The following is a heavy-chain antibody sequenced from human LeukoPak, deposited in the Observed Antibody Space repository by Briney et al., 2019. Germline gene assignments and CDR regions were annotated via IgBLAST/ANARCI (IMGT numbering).Heavy chain of an antibody. CDR3: ARDGLYYHYYMDV. CDR2: ISYSGAT. J-gene: IGHJ6*03. Sequence: PSETLSLTCTLSGGTVTSSTYFWGWIRQPPGKGLEWIGSISYSGATYYNPSLKSRVSMSVRTSKNQFSLKLSSVTAADTAVYYCARDGLYYHYYMDVWGEGTTVTVSS. CDR1: GGTVTSSTYF. V-gene: IGHV4-39*07.